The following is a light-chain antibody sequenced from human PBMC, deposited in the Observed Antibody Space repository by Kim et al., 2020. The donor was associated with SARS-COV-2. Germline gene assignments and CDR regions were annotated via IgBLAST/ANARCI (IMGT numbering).Light chain of an antibody. Sequence: SVFPGQTASITCSGDKLGDKYASWYQQKPGQSPVLVIYQDSKRPSGIPERFSGSNSGNTATLTISGTQAMDEADYYCQAWDSSTWVFGGGTQVTVL. J-gene: IGLJ7*01. CDR2: QDS. CDR1: KLGDKY. CDR3: QAWDSSTWV. V-gene: IGLV3-1*01.